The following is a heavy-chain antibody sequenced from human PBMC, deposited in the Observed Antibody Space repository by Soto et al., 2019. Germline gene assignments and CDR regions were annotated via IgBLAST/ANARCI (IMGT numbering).Heavy chain of an antibody. J-gene: IGHJ6*02. D-gene: IGHD3-3*01. Sequence: SVKVYCKASGGTFSSYAISWVRQAPGQGLAWMGGIIPIFGTANYAQKLQGRVTMTTDTSTSTAYMELRSLRSDDTAVYYCARAPSRGTIFGVVIPEAYGMDVWGQGTTVTVSS. CDR2: IIPIFGTA. V-gene: IGHV1-69*05. CDR3: ARAPSRGTIFGVVIPEAYGMDV. CDR1: GGTFSSYA.